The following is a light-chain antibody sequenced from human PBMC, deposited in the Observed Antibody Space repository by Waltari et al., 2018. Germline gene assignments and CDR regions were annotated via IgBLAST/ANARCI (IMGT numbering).Light chain of an antibody. CDR3: QQYFSTPPVT. Sequence: DIVMTQSPDSLAVSLVERATINCKFSQAVLYSSNNKNYLAWYQQKSGQPPKLLIYWASTRESGVPDRFSGSGSGTDFTLTISSLQAEDVAVYYCQQYFSTPPVTFGGGTKVEIK. CDR1: QAVLYSSNNKNY. V-gene: IGKV4-1*01. CDR2: WAS. J-gene: IGKJ4*01.